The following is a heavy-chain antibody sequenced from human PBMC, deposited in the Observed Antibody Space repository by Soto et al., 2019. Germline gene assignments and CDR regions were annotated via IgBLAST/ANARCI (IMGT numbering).Heavy chain of an antibody. Sequence: GGSLRLSCTASGFTVSGNYMSWVRQAPGKGLEWVSVIYSAGSTYYADSVKGRFTISRDNSHNTLYLQMNSLRAEDTAVYYCGSATMKVVSPYVLDYWGQGTLVTVSS. V-gene: IGHV3-53*01. CDR3: GSATMKVVSPYVLDY. J-gene: IGHJ4*02. CDR2: IYSAGST. CDR1: GFTVSGNY. D-gene: IGHD3-22*01.